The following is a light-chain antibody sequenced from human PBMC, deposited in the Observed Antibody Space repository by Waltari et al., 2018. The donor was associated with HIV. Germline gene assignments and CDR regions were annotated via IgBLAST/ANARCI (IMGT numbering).Light chain of an antibody. CDR3: CSYAGSHTPWV. CDR1: SRDVGGYNY. CDR2: DVS. J-gene: IGLJ3*02. Sequence: QSALTQPRSVTGSPGPSVTISCTGTSRDVGGYNYVSWYQQHPGKAPKLIIYDVSKRPSGVPDRFSGSKSGNTASLTISGLQAEDEVHYYCCSYAGSHTPWVFGGGTKVTVL. V-gene: IGLV2-11*01.